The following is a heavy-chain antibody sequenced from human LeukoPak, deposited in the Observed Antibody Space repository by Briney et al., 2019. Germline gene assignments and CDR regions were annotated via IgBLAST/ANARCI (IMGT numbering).Heavy chain of an antibody. CDR3: ARAPSSGYYYGTAY. D-gene: IGHD3-22*01. Sequence: GGSLRLSCAASGFTFSSYGMHWVRQAPGKGLEWVAVISYDGSNKYYADSVKGRFTISRDNAKNSLYLQMNSLRAEDTAVYYCARAPSSGYYYGTAYWGQGTLVTVSS. CDR2: ISYDGSNK. CDR1: GFTFSSYG. V-gene: IGHV3-30*03. J-gene: IGHJ4*02.